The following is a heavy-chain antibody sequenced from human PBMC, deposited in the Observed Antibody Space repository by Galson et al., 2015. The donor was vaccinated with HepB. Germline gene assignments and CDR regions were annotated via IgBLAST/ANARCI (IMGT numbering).Heavy chain of an antibody. D-gene: IGHD1-26*01. J-gene: IGHJ4*02. CDR3: ARDDLVVGANPDY. Sequence: SVKVSCKAVGYTFETYGISWVRQVPGQGLEWMGWIRVSNGNTTYAQKFQDRVTMTADRGTRTAYMEVTSLRSEDTAVYYCARDDLVVGANPDYWGQGTLGIVSS. V-gene: IGHV1-18*01. CDR1: GYTFETYG. CDR2: IRVSNGNT.